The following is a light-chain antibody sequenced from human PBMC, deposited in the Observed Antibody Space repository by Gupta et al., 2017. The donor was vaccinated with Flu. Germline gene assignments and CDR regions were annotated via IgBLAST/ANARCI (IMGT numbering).Light chain of an antibody. J-gene: IGLJ1*01. Sequence: SVLAQPPSASGTPGQSVALSCSGSRSNIGSNSVNWYQQVPGTAPKPLIYGNIQRPSGVPDRFSGSKSGTSASLAISGLQSEDEADYYCAARADSLNGHYVFGTGTKVTVV. CDR2: GNI. CDR3: AARADSLNGHYV. V-gene: IGLV1-44*01. CDR1: RSNIGSNS.